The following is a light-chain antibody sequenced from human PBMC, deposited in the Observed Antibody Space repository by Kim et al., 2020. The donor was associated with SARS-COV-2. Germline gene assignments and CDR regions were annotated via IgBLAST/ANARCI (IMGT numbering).Light chain of an antibody. Sequence: ELTQPPSASGTPGQRVTMSCSGSRSNIGRNAVNWYQQLPGTAPKLLIYTDNLRPSGVPERFSGSKSGSSATLAISGLQSDDEAIYYCAAWEDSLNGYVFGSGTKVTVL. CDR3: AAWEDSLNGYV. CDR1: RSNIGRNA. CDR2: TDN. J-gene: IGLJ1*01. V-gene: IGLV1-44*01.